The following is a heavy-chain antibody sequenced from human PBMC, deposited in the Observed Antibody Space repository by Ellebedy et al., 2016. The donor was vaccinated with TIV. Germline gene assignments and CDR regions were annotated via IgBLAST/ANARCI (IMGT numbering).Heavy chain of an antibody. CDR2: IYPGDSDT. Sequence: GGSLRLSCKGSGYTFTNYYIAWVRQVPGKGLEWMGLIYPGDSDTRYSPAFQGQVTISADKSTNTAYLQWRSLQASDTAVYYCARMVYGSGWDGYFDPWGQGTLVTVSP. CDR3: ARMVYGSGWDGYFDP. CDR1: GYTFTNYY. J-gene: IGHJ5*02. D-gene: IGHD6-19*01. V-gene: IGHV5-51*01.